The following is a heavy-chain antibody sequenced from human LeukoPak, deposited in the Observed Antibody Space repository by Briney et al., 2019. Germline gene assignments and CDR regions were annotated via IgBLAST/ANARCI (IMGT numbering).Heavy chain of an antibody. Sequence: ASVKVSCKASGYTFTGYYMHWVRQAPGQGLEWMGWINPNSGVTNYAQKFQGRVTMTRDTSISTAYMELSRLRSDDTAVYYCARESWIVDTAMVHNWFDPWGQGTLVTVSS. V-gene: IGHV1-2*02. CDR3: ARESWIVDTAMVHNWFDP. J-gene: IGHJ5*02. CDR2: INPNSGVT. CDR1: GYTFTGYY. D-gene: IGHD5-18*01.